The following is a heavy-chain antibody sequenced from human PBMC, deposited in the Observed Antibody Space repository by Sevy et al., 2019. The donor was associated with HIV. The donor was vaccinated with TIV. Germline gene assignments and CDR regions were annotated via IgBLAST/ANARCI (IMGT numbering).Heavy chain of an antibody. CDR1: GGSISSYY. Sequence: SETLSLTCTVSGGSISSYYWSWIRQPPGKGLEWIGYIYYSGSTNYNPSLKSRVTISVDTSKNQFSLKLSSVTAADTAVFYCARANPRLYGSGSYRLYYYGMDVWGQGTTVTVSS. CDR3: ARANPRLYGSGSYRLYYYGMDV. V-gene: IGHV4-59*01. CDR2: IYYSGST. J-gene: IGHJ6*02. D-gene: IGHD3-10*01.